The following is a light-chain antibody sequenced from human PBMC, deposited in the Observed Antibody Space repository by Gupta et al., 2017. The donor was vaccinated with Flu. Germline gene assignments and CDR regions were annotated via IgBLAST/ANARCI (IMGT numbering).Light chain of an antibody. CDR1: QGISSF. J-gene: IGKJ1*01. V-gene: IGKV1-12*01. CDR2: AAS. Sequence: DIQMTQSPSSVSASVGDRVTITWRASQGISSFLAWYQQKPGKAPKLLIYAASSLQSGVPSRFSGSGSGTDFTFTISSLQPEDFATYYCQQDNSLPRTFGQGTKLEIK. CDR3: QQDNSLPRT.